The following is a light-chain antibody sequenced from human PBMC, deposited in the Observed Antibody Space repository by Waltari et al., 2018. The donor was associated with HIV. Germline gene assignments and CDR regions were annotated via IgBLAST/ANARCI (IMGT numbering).Light chain of an antibody. CDR3: QSYDSSLSGVV. CDR2: VNN. V-gene: IGLV1-40*01. J-gene: IGLJ2*01. Sequence: QSVLTQPPSVSGAPGQRVTISCSGSSANIRAGYGVHWYRQLPGTAPKLLTYVNNNRPSGVPDRFSGSVSGTSASLAITGLQAEDEADYYCQSYDSSLSGVVFGGGTNLTVL. CDR1: SANIRAGYG.